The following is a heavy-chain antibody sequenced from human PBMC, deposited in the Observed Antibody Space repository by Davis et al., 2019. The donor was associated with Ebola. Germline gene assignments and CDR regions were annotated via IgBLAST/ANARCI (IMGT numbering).Heavy chain of an antibody. CDR2: IYYSGST. V-gene: IGHV4-39*07. CDR1: GGSISSSSYY. J-gene: IGHJ4*02. CDR3: ARASQYSGRWYSDY. D-gene: IGHD6-25*01. Sequence: PSETLSLTCTVSGGSISSSSYYWGWIRQPPGKGLEWIGSIYYSGSTYYNPSLKSRVTISVDTSKNQFSLKLSSVTAADTAVYYCARASQYSGRWYSDYWGQGTLVTVSS.